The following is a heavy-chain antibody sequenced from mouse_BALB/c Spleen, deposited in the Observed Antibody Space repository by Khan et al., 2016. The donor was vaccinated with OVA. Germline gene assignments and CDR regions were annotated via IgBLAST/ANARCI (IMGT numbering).Heavy chain of an antibody. D-gene: IGHD3-2*02. J-gene: IGHJ2*01. CDR1: GYIFTSYW. CDR3: AREEALYYFDY. V-gene: IGHV1-76*01. Sequence: QVQLKESGAELVRPGASVKLSCKTSGYIFTSYWIHWVKQRPGQGLEWIARIYPGTDNTYYNEKLKDKATLTADKSSSTAYMQLSSLKSEDSAVYVCAREEALYYFDYWGQGTTLTVSS. CDR2: IYPGTDNT.